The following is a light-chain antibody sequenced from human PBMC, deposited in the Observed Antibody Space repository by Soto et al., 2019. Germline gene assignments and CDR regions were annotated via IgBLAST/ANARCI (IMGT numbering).Light chain of an antibody. Sequence: DIQMTQSPSSLSASVGDRVTITCRASQSISTYLNWYQQKPGKAPKLLIYTASNLQSGVPSRFSGSGSGTDFTLTISSLQPEDFATYYCQKSYSTPLVTFGPGTKVDIK. CDR3: QKSYSTPLVT. CDR2: TAS. V-gene: IGKV1-39*01. CDR1: QSISTY. J-gene: IGKJ3*01.